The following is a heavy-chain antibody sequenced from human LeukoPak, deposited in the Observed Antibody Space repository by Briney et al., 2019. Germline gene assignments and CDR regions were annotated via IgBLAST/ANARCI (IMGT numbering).Heavy chain of an antibody. V-gene: IGHV1-18*01. CDR3: ARGRRDGYNYANDAFDI. J-gene: IGHJ3*02. Sequence: GASVKVSCKASGYTFTSYGISWVRQAPGQGLEWMGWISAYNGNTNYAQKLQGRVTMTTDTSTSTAYMELSSLRSEDTAVYYCARGRRDGYNYANDAFDIWGQGTMVTVSS. CDR2: ISAYNGNT. CDR1: GYTFTSYG. D-gene: IGHD5-24*01.